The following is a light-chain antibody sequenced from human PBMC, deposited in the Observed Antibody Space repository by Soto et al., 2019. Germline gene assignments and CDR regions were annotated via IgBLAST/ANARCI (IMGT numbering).Light chain of an antibody. J-gene: IGKJ4*01. CDR3: QQYGSSPLT. CDR2: GAS. V-gene: IGKV3-20*01. Sequence: EIVLTQSPGTLSLSPGERATLSCRASQSVSSSYLAWYQQTPGPAPRLLIYGASIRETGIPDRFSGSGSGTDFTLTISRLEPEDFAVYYCQQYGSSPLTFGGGTKVEIK. CDR1: QSVSSSY.